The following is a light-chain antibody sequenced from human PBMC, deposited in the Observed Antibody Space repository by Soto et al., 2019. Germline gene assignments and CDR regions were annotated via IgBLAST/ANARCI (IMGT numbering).Light chain of an antibody. CDR2: DAS. CDR3: QQRSSWPIT. V-gene: IGKV3D-15*01. J-gene: IGKJ5*01. Sequence: EIVMMQFPATLSVSPGERVTLSCRASQSVSQSVTTNLAWYQQKPGQAPRLLIFDASARAVDIQGRFSGSKSGTEVTLTISSLQPEDFAVYYCQQRSSWPITFGQGTRLEIK. CDR1: QSVSQSVTTN.